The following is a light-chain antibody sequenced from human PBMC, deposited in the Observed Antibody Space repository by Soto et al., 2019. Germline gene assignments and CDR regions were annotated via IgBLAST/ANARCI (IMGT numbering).Light chain of an antibody. CDR1: SSDVATYNY. V-gene: IGLV2-14*01. CDR3: TSYTISSTLV. J-gene: IGLJ2*01. CDR2: EVN. Sequence: QSALTQPASVSGSPGQSITISCTGSSSDVATYNYVSWYQQRPGTSPKLLIYEVNNRPSGVSNRFSGSKSGNTASLTISGLQAEDEADYYCTSYTISSTLVFGGGTKLTV.